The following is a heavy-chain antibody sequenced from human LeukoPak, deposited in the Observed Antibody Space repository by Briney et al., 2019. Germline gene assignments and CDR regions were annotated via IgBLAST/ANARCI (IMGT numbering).Heavy chain of an antibody. CDR2: ICYDGSIK. Sequence: PGGSLRLSCAASGFTFSSYGIHWVRQAPGKGLEGVAVICYDGSIKYYAESVKGRFTISRDNSKNTVYLQMNSLRAEDTAAYYRAKYQAQAMAPDIGEYWGQRTLVTASS. V-gene: IGHV3-33*06. J-gene: IGHJ4*02. CDR3: AKYQAQAMAPDIGEY. CDR1: GFTFSSYG. D-gene: IGHD5-18*01.